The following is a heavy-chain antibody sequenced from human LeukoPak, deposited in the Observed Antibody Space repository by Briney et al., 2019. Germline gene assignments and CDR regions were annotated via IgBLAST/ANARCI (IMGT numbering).Heavy chain of an antibody. CDR1: GFTFSSYS. J-gene: IGHJ5*02. V-gene: IGHV3-21*01. CDR2: ISSSSSYI. CDR3: ARDALYYDFWSGYYPLSP. D-gene: IGHD3-3*01. Sequence: GGFLRLSCAASGFTFSSYSMNWVRQAPGKGLEWVSSISSSSSYIYCADSVKGRFTISRDNAKNSLYLQMNSLRAEDTAVYYCARDALYYDFWSGYYPLSPWGQGTLVTVSS.